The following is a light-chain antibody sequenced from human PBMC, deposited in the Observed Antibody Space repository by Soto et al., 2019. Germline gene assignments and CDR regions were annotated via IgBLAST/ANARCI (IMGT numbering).Light chain of an antibody. CDR3: QQSYSTPPKT. V-gene: IGKV3-15*01. J-gene: IGKJ1*01. Sequence: IVMTQSPATLSVSPGERATLSCRASRGISSNLAWYQQKPGQAPRLLIYDASTRATGIPARFSGSGSGTDFTLTISSLQPEDFATYYCQQSYSTPPKTFGQGTKVDI. CDR2: DAS. CDR1: RGISSN.